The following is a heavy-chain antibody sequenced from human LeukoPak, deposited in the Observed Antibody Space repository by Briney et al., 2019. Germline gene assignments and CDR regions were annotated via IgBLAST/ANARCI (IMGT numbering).Heavy chain of an antibody. V-gene: IGHV1-69*13. CDR3: ARRSDSSSYDY. CDR1: GGTFSSYA. J-gene: IGHJ4*02. CDR2: IIPIFGTA. Sequence: ASVKVSCKASGGTFSSYAISWVRQAPGQGLEWMGGIIPIFGTANYAQKFQGRDTITADESTSTAYMKLSSLRSEDTAVYYCARRSDSSSYDYWGQGTLVTVSS. D-gene: IGHD6-6*01.